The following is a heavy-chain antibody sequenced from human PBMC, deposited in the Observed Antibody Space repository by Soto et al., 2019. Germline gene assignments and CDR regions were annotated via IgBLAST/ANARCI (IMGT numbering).Heavy chain of an antibody. Sequence: GGSLRLSCAASGFTFSSYSMNWVRQAPGKGLEWVSYISSSSSTIYYADSVKGRFTISRDNAKNSLYLQMNSLRDEDTAVYYCGRDNSAFYNILTGYYRLYYYGMDVWGQGTTVTVSS. CDR2: ISSSSSTI. J-gene: IGHJ6*02. D-gene: IGHD3-9*01. CDR3: GRDNSAFYNILTGYYRLYYYGMDV. CDR1: GFTFSSYS. V-gene: IGHV3-48*02.